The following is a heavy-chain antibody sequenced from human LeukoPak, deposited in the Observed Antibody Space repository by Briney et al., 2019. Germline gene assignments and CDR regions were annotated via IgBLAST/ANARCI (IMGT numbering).Heavy chain of an antibody. CDR1: GFTFSRYW. D-gene: IGHD2-2*01. Sequence: GGSLRLSCAASGFTFSRYWMSWVRQAPGKGLEWVANIKQDGSENYYVDSVKGRFTIFRDNAKNSLYLQMNSLRAEDTAVYYCARGGSTSVYYYYGMDVWGQGTTVTVSS. CDR3: ARGGSTSVYYYYGMDV. J-gene: IGHJ6*02. CDR2: IKQDGSEN. V-gene: IGHV3-7*01.